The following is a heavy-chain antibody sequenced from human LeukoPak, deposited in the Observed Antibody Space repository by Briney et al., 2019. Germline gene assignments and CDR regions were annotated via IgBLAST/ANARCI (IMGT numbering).Heavy chain of an antibody. CDR1: GFTFSSYA. Sequence: PGGSLRLSCAASGFTFSSYAMSWVRQPPGKGREWVSTFSGSGDTTYYADSVKGRFTISRDNSKNTLFLHMDSLRPEDTAVYYCAKDKYTNSCKVDCWGQGTLVTVSS. V-gene: IGHV3-23*01. D-gene: IGHD6-13*01. J-gene: IGHJ4*02. CDR2: FSGSGDTT. CDR3: AKDKYTNSCKVDC.